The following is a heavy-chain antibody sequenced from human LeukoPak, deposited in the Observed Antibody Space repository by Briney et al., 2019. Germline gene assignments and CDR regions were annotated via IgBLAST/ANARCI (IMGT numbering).Heavy chain of an antibody. V-gene: IGHV1-18*01. CDR2: ISAYNGNT. CDR1: GYTFTSYG. CDR3: ARGPHYDSSGRWAPFGY. D-gene: IGHD3-22*01. Sequence: GASVKVSCKASGYTFTSYGISWVRQAPGQGLEWMGWISAYNGNTNYAQKLQGRVTMTTDTSTSTAYMELRSLRSDDTAVYYCARGPHYDSSGRWAPFGYWGQGTLVTVSS. J-gene: IGHJ4*02.